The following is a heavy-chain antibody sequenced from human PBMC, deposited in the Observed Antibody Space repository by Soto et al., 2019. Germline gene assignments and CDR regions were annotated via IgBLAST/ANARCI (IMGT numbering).Heavy chain of an antibody. D-gene: IGHD6-19*01. Sequence: PGGSLRLSCVASGFTFSSYGIHWVRQAPGKGLEWVAVISYDGSNEYYADSVKGRFTISRDNSKNTLYLQMDSLRPEDTAVYYYAKEITVAGDFDYWGHGTLVTVSS. J-gene: IGHJ4*01. V-gene: IGHV3-30*18. CDR1: GFTFSSYG. CDR2: ISYDGSNE. CDR3: AKEITVAGDFDY.